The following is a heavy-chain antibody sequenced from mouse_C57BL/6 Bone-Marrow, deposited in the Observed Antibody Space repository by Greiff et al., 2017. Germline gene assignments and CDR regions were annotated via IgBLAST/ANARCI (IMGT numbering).Heavy chain of an antibody. CDR3: AREEYAMDY. V-gene: IGHV5-4*01. J-gene: IGHJ4*01. CDR2: ISVGGSYT. Sequence: EVMLVESGGGLVKPGGSLKLSCAASGFTFSSYVMSWVRQTPEKRLEWVATISVGGSYTYYPDNVKGRFTISRDNAKNNLYLQMSHLKSEDTAMYYCAREEYAMDYWGQGTSVTGSS. CDR1: GFTFSSYV.